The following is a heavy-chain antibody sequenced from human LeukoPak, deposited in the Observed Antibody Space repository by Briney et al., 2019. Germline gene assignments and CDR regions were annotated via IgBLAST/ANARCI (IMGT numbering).Heavy chain of an antibody. CDR3: ARYSGYSSSWYGNWFDP. D-gene: IGHD6-13*01. CDR1: GGSISSGGYY. V-gene: IGHV4-61*08. J-gene: IGHJ5*02. Sequence: SETLSLTCTVSGGSISSGGYYWSWIRQHPGKGLEWIGYIYYSGSTNYNPSLKSRVTISVDTSKNQFSLKLSSVTAADTAVYYCARYSGYSSSWYGNWFDPWGQGTLVTVSS. CDR2: IYYSGST.